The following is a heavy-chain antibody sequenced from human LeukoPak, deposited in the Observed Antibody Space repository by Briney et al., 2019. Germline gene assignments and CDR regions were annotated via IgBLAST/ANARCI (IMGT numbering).Heavy chain of an antibody. V-gene: IGHV4-34*01. CDR3: ARGRGAPYYFDY. CDR1: GGSFSGYY. D-gene: IGHD1-26*01. J-gene: IGHJ4*02. Sequence: KPSETLSLTCAVYGGSFSGYYWSWIRQPPGKGLEWIGEINHSGSTNYNPSLKSRVTISVGTSKNQFSLKLSSVTAADTAVYYCARGRGAPYYFDYWGQGTLVTVSS. CDR2: INHSGST.